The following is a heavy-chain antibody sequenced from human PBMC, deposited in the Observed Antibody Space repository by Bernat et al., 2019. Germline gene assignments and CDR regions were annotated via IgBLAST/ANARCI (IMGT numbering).Heavy chain of an antibody. V-gene: IGHV1-46*01. CDR3: ATGLTYSSSFSYYYYMDV. CDR2: IRPTDGST. D-gene: IGHD6-6*01. J-gene: IGHJ6*03. CDR1: GHIFSSRY. Sequence: QVYLVQSGAEVKKPGASVKVSCKASGHIFSSRYMHWVRQAPGQGLEWMGIIRPTDGSTINAQKFQGRVTMTRDTSTSTVYMELSSLRSEDTALYYCATGLTYSSSFSYYYYMDVWGTGTTVTVSS.